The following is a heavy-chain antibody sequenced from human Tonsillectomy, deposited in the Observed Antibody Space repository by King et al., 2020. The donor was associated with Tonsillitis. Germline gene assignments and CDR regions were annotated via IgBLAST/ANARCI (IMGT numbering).Heavy chain of an antibody. D-gene: IGHD3-22*01. CDR3: AREYYYDRSGYEGLYWFDP. CDR1: GGSISSGGYY. CDR2: IYYSGST. V-gene: IGHV4-31*03. J-gene: IGHJ5*02. Sequence: QLQESGPGLVKPSQTLSLTCTVSGGSISSGGYYWSWIRQHPGKGLEWIGYIYYSGSTYYNPSLKSGVTISVDTSKNQFSLKLSSVTAADTAVYYCAREYYYDRSGYEGLYWFDPWGQGTLVTVSS.